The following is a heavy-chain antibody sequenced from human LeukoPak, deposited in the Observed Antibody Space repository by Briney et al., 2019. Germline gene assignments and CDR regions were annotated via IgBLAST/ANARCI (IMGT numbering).Heavy chain of an antibody. CDR1: GFTVSSNY. Sequence: GGSLRLSCAASGFTVSSNYMSWVRRAPGKGLEWVSVIYSGGSTYYADSVKGRFTISRDNSKNTLYLQMNSLRAEDTAVYYCARDRSNVGATYYYYYGMDAWGQGTTVTVSS. CDR2: IYSGGST. J-gene: IGHJ6*02. CDR3: ARDRSNVGATYYYYYGMDA. V-gene: IGHV3-66*01. D-gene: IGHD1-26*01.